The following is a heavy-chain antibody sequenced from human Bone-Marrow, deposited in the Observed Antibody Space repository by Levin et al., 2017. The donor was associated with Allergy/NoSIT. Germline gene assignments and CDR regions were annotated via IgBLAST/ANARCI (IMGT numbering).Heavy chain of an antibody. CDR1: GASLSQSY. J-gene: IGHJ4*02. D-gene: IGHD6-19*01. CDR3: ASFPHSSGWSIFDT. CDR2: LYSSGST. V-gene: IGHV4-59*01. Sequence: SQTLSLTCSVSGASLSQSYWTWIRQIPGGGLEWIGSLYSSGSTIYTPSLNSRLSISVETSQNQVSLKMTSVTAADTAVYFCASFPHSSGWSIFDTWGQGILVTVSS.